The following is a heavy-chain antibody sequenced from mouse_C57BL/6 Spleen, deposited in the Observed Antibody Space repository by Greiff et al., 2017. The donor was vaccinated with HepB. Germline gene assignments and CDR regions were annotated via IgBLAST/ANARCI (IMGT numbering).Heavy chain of an antibody. V-gene: IGHV1-19*01. Sequence: EVQLVESGPVLVKPGASVKMSCKASGYTFTDYYMNWVKQSHGKSLEWIGVINPYNGGTSYNQKFKGKATLTVDKSSSTAYMELNSLTSEDSAVYYCARSRWLPPFDYWGQGTTLTVSS. J-gene: IGHJ2*01. D-gene: IGHD2-2*01. CDR1: GYTFTDYY. CDR2: INPYNGGT. CDR3: ARSRWLPPFDY.